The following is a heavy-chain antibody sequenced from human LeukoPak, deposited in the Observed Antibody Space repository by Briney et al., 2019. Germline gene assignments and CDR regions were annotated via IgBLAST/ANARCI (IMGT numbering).Heavy chain of an antibody. V-gene: IGHV4-39*07. CDR3: ARPSEQHYAFDI. CDR2: IYYSGST. D-gene: IGHD6-13*01. Sequence: KPSETLSLTCTVSGGSISSSSYYWGWIRQPPGKGLEWIGSIYYSGSTYYNPSLKSRVTMSVDTSKNQFSLKVSSVTAADTAVYYCARPSEQHYAFDIWGQGTMVTVSS. CDR1: GGSISSSSYY. J-gene: IGHJ3*02.